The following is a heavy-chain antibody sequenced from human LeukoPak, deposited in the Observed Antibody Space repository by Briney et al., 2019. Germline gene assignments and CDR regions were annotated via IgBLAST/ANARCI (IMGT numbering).Heavy chain of an antibody. CDR3: AGRWLQYD. D-gene: IGHD5-24*01. J-gene: IGHJ4*02. V-gene: IGHV3-23*01. Sequence: PGGSLRLSSAASGFTFRNYAMNWVRQAPGKGLEWVSGISDRSDRTYYADVVKGRFTISRDNSKNTLYLQMNTLRAEDTAVYYCAGRWLQYDWGQGTLVTVSS. CDR1: GFTFRNYA. CDR2: ISDRSDRT.